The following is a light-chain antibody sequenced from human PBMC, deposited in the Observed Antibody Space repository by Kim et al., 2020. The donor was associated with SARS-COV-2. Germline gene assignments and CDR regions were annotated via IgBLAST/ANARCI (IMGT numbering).Light chain of an antibody. Sequence: SVSPGQTASITCSGDKLGEKYACWYQQKPGQSPVLVIYQDTKRPSGIPERFSGSTSGNTATLTISGTQAMDEADYYCQTWDSITVVFGGGTQLTVL. CDR3: QTWDSITVV. V-gene: IGLV3-1*01. J-gene: IGLJ2*01. CDR2: QDT. CDR1: KLGEKY.